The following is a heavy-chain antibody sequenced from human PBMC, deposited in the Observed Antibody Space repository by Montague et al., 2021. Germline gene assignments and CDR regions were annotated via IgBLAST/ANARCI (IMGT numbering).Heavy chain of an antibody. J-gene: IGHJ6*02. CDR2: INASGGKT. V-gene: IGHV3-23*01. D-gene: IGHD3-3*01. CDR3: ANFRQSVEMDV. Sequence: SLSFSASGFTISSWAMSWVRQAPGKGLECVSIINASGGKTHYADSVTGRFTISRDRSKNTLYLQMDSLRVEDTAVYYCANFRQSVEMDVWGQGTRVTVSS. CDR1: GFTISSWA.